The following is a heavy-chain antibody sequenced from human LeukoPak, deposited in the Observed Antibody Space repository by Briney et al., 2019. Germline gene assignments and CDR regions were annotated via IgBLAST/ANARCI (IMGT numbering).Heavy chain of an antibody. V-gene: IGHV4-30-2*01. CDR3: AREYYGSGRIDY. J-gene: IGHJ4*02. CDR2: IYHSGST. Sequence: SETLSLTCAVSGGSISSGGYSWSWIRQPPGKGLEWIGYIYHSGSTYYNPSLKSRVTISVDRSKNQFSLKLSSVTAADTAVYYCAREYYGSGRIDYWGQGTLVTVSS. CDR1: GGSISSGGYS. D-gene: IGHD3-10*01.